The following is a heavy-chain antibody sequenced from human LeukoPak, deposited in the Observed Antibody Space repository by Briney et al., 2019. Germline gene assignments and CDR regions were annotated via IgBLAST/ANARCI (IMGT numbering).Heavy chain of an antibody. D-gene: IGHD3-10*01. V-gene: IGHV3-11*01. Sequence: TGGSLRLSCAASGFTFSDYYMSWIRQAPGKGLEWVSYISSSGSTIYYADSVKGRFTISRDNAKNSLYLQMNSLRAEDTAVYYCARVGTYGSGSSAFDPWGQGTLVTVSS. CDR2: ISSSGSTI. CDR3: ARVGTYGSGSSAFDP. CDR1: GFTFSDYY. J-gene: IGHJ5*02.